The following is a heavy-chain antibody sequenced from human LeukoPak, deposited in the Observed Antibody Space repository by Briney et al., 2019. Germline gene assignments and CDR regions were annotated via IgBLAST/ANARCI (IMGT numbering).Heavy chain of an antibody. CDR1: GGTFSSYA. V-gene: IGHV1-69*04. J-gene: IGHJ4*02. CDR2: IIPILGIA. Sequence: SVKVSCKASGGTFSSYAISWVRQAPGQGLEWMGRIIPILGIANYAQKFQGRVTITADKSTSTAYMELSSLRSEDAAVYYCARERSSGWYDYWGQGTLVTVSS. CDR3: ARERSSGWYDY. D-gene: IGHD6-19*01.